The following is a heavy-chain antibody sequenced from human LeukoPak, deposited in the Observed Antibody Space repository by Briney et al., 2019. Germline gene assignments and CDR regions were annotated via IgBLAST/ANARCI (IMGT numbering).Heavy chain of an antibody. V-gene: IGHV3-48*03. CDR3: ARAGLGDIVVVPADNNWFDP. CDR2: ISSSGSTI. D-gene: IGHD2-2*01. J-gene: IGHJ5*02. CDR1: GFTFSSYE. Sequence: GGSLRLSCAASGFTFSSYEMNWVRQAPGKGLEWVSYISSSGSTIYYADSVKGRFTISRDNAKNSLYLQMNSLRAEDTAVYHCARAGLGDIVVVPADNNWFDPWGQGTLVTVSS.